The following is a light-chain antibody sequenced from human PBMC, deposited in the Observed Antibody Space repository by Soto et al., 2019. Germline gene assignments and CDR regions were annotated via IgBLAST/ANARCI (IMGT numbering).Light chain of an antibody. Sequence: QPVLTQSSSASASLGSSVKLTCTLSSGHSSYIIAWHQQQPGKAPRYLMKLEGSGSYNKGSGVPDRFSGSSSGADRYLTISNLQFEDEADYYCETWDSNRKVVFGGGTKLTVL. CDR3: ETWDSNRKVV. V-gene: IGLV4-60*02. CDR1: SGHSSYI. CDR2: LEGSGSY. J-gene: IGLJ2*01.